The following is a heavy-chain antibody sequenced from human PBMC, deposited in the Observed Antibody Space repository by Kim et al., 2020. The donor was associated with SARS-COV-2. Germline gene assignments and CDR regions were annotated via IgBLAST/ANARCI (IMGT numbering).Heavy chain of an antibody. Sequence: ADTVKGRFTISRDSTKNTLYLTTNSLGTEDTAMYYCARPLVATIPSPLDYWGQGTLVTVSS. J-gene: IGHJ4*02. V-gene: IGHV3-30*01. CDR3: ARPLVATIPSPLDY. D-gene: IGHD5-12*01.